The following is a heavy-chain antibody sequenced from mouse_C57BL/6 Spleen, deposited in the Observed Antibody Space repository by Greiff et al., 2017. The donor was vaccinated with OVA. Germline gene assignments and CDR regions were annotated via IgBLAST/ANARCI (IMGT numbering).Heavy chain of an antibody. V-gene: IGHV1-55*01. CDR3: ARYGNYDYYAMDY. Sequence: VQLQQPGAELVKPGASVKMSCKASGYTFTSYWITWVKQRPGQGLEWIGDIYPGSGSTNYNEKFKSKATLTVDTSSSTAYMQLSSLTSEDSAVYYCARYGNYDYYAMDYWGQGTSVTVSS. CDR1: GYTFTSYW. CDR2: IYPGSGST. D-gene: IGHD2-1*01. J-gene: IGHJ4*01.